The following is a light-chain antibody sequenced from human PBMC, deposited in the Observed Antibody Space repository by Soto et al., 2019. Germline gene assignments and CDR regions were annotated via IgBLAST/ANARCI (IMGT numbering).Light chain of an antibody. CDR3: QQSYSTVT. CDR1: QSISSY. J-gene: IGKJ4*01. Sequence: DIQMTQSPSSLSASVGDRVTITCRASQSISSYLNWYQQKPGKAPNLLIYGASNLQSGVPSRFSGSGSGTDFTLTISSLQPEDFATYYCQQSYSTVTFGRGTEVEIK. V-gene: IGKV1-39*01. CDR2: GAS.